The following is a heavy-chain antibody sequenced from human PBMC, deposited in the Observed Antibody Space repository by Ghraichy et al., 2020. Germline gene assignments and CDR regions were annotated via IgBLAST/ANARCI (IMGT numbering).Heavy chain of an antibody. D-gene: IGHD2-15*01. Sequence: GGSLRLSCAASGFTFSNCDMHWVRQVTGKGLQWVSGIGIAGDPHYLDSVKGRFTISRENAKNSMYLQMNSLRAGDSAVYFCVRQCTELRDKLYYYYGMDVWGQETTVTVAS. J-gene: IGHJ6*02. V-gene: IGHV3-13*05. CDR1: GFTFSNCD. CDR3: VRQCTELRDKLYYYYGMDV. CDR2: IGIAGDP.